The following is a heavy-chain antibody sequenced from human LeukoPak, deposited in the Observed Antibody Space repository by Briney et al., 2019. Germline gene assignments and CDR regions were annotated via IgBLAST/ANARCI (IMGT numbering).Heavy chain of an antibody. CDR3: ARAYSRDYDYVWGSYPSYYYYYYMDV. CDR1: GGSISSHY. V-gene: IGHV4-59*11. D-gene: IGHD3-16*02. Sequence: SETLSLTCTVSGGSISSHYWSWIRQPPGKGLEWIGYIYYSGSTNYNPSPKSRVTISVDTSKNQFSLKLSSVTAADTAVYYCARAYSRDYDYVWGSYPSYYYYYYMDVWGKGTTVTVSS. J-gene: IGHJ6*03. CDR2: IYYSGST.